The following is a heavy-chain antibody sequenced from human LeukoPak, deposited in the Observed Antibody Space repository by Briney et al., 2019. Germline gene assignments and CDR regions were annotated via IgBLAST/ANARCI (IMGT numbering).Heavy chain of an antibody. Sequence: GGSLRLSCAASGVTFSNYEMNWVRQAPGKGLEWVSYINPGGSNRFYAGSVKGRFTISRDDAKKSVYLQMNSLRAEDTAVYYCASSLSSGWGPVDDYWGQGIMVTVSS. J-gene: IGHJ4*02. D-gene: IGHD6-19*01. CDR3: ASSLSSGWGPVDDY. CDR2: INPGGSNR. V-gene: IGHV3-48*03. CDR1: GVTFSNYE.